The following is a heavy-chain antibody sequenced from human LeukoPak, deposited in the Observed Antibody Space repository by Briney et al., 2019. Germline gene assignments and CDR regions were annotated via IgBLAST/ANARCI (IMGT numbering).Heavy chain of an antibody. CDR1: GFTFDDYA. CDR2: ISWNSGSI. J-gene: IGHJ4*02. CDR3: AKVGNDSSXWYSXFXX. D-gene: IGHD6-13*01. V-gene: IGHV3-9*03. Sequence: PGGSLRLSCAASGFTFDDYAMHWVRQAPGKGLEWVSGISWNSGSIGYADSVKGRFTISRDNAKNSLYLQMNSLRDEDMALYYCAKVGNDSSXWYSXFXXWGQXTLVT.